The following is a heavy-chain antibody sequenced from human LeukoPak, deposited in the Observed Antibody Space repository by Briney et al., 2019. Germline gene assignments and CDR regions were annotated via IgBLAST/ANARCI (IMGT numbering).Heavy chain of an antibody. CDR2: IYYSGST. J-gene: IGHJ4*02. Sequence: SSETLSLTCTVSGGSISSSSYYWGWIRQPPGKGLEWIGSIYYSGSTNYNPSLKSRVTISVDTSKNQFSLKLSSVTAADTAVYYCAGSNLLRYFDWLLYGATRGGTNYLDYWGQGTLVTVSS. D-gene: IGHD3-9*01. CDR3: AGSNLLRYFDWLLYGATRGGTNYLDY. CDR1: GGSISSSSYY. V-gene: IGHV4-39*07.